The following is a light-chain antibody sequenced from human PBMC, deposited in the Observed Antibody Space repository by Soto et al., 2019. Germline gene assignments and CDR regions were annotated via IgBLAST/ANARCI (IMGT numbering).Light chain of an antibody. CDR2: GAY. CDR3: QQYGSPPGT. V-gene: IGKV3-20*01. J-gene: IGKJ1*01. Sequence: EIVLTQSPGTLSLSPGERATLSCRASQSVSSSSLAWYQHNPGQAPRLLIYGAYSRATGIPCRLSGSGSGTDFTLTISRLEPQDFAVYYRQQYGSPPGTFGHGTKVEIK. CDR1: QSVSSSS.